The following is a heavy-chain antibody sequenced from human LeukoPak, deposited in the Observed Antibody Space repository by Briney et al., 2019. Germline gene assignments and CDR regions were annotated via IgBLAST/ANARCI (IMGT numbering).Heavy chain of an antibody. CDR3: AKDRYYYDSSGYYYPYWFDY. V-gene: IGHV3-30*18. Sequence: GGSLRLSCAASGFTFSSYAMSWVRQAPGKGLEWVAVISYDGSNKYYADSVKGRFTISRDNSKNTLYLQMNSLRAEDTAVYYCAKDRYYYDSSGYYYPYWFDYWGQGTLVTVSS. J-gene: IGHJ4*02. CDR1: GFTFSSYA. CDR2: ISYDGSNK. D-gene: IGHD3-22*01.